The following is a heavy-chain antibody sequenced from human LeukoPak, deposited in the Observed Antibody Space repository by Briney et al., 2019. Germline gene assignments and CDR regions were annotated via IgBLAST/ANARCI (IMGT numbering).Heavy chain of an antibody. CDR1: GHTFSRYA. Sequence: GGPLRLFCAAWGHTFSRYAMMWARQATGKGLEWVSAYSGNSGSSYYVDYVKARFTICRDNSENTLFLQMNSLRAEDTAVYYCAKDVDFGSGFYPYYFDYWGQGALVTVSS. CDR3: AKDVDFGSGFYPYYFDY. V-gene: IGHV3-23*01. J-gene: IGHJ4*02. CDR2: YSGNSGSS. D-gene: IGHD3-10*01.